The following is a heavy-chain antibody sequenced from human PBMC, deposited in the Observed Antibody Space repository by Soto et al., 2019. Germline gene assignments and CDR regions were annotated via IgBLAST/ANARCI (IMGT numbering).Heavy chain of an antibody. CDR2: IYYSGST. D-gene: IGHD4-4*01. J-gene: IGHJ4*02. V-gene: IGHV4-59*01. CDR1: GGSISSYY. CDR3: ARDAARGTVSQHEHQYYFDY. Sequence: QVQLQESGPGLVKPSETLSLTCTVSGGSISSYYWSWIRQPPGKGLEWIGYIYYSGSTNYNPSLKSRFTISVDTSKNQFSLKLSSVTAADTAVYYCARDAARGTVSQHEHQYYFDYWGQGTLVTVSS.